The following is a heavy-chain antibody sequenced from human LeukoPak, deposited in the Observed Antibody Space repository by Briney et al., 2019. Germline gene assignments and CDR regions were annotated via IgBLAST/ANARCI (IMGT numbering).Heavy chain of an antibody. CDR3: ASSRHYYYDSTGYWRYYFDD. J-gene: IGHJ4*02. CDR2: INHSGGT. D-gene: IGHD3-22*01. CDR1: GGSFSAYY. V-gene: IGHV4-34*01. Sequence: SETLSLTCVVYGGSFSAYYWSWIRQPPGKGLEWIGEINHSGGTNYNPSLKSRVTVSVDTSKNQFSLKLSSVTAADTALYYRASSRHYYYDSTGYWRYYFDDWGQGTLVTVSS.